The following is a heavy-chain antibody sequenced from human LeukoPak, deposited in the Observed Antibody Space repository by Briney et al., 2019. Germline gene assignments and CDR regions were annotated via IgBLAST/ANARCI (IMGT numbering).Heavy chain of an antibody. Sequence: GGSLRLSCAGSGFSFSDAWLNWVRQTPEKGLEWVVRIKRQTEGWAKDYAAPVKGRFAISRDDSKSTVYLQMNSLEIEDTAVYYCSRNADHDWWGQGTLVTVSS. D-gene: IGHD1-14*01. J-gene: IGHJ4*02. CDR2: IKRQTEGWAK. CDR3: SRNADHDW. CDR1: GFSFSDAW. V-gene: IGHV3-15*01.